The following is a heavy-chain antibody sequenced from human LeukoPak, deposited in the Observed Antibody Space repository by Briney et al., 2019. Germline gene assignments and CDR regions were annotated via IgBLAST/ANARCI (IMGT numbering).Heavy chain of an antibody. V-gene: IGHV3-21*01. D-gene: IGHD6-13*01. CDR3: ARGGSSWYYFDS. CDR2: ISSSSSYI. Sequence: PGGSLRLSCAASGFTFSSYSMNWVRQAPGKGLEWVSSISSSSSYIYYPDSVKGRFTISRDNARNSLYLQMNSLRVEDTAVYYCARGGSSWYYFDSWGQGTLVTVSS. J-gene: IGHJ4*02. CDR1: GFTFSSYS.